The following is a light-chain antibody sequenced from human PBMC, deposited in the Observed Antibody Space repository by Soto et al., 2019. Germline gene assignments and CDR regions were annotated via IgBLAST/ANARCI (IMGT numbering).Light chain of an antibody. J-gene: IGKJ4*01. CDR3: QQSYTTPLT. V-gene: IGKV1-5*03. CDR2: RTS. CDR1: QTMSGW. Sequence: DIQMTQSPSTLSASVGDRVTITCRASQTMSGWVAWYQQKPGKAPTLLIYRTSSLQSGVPPRFSGSESGTEITLTISSLQPEDLATYYCQQSYTTPLTFGGGTKVDIK.